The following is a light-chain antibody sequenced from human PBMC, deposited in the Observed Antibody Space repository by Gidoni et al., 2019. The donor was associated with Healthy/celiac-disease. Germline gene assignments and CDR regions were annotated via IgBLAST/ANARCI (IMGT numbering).Light chain of an antibody. CDR3: QQSYRPLWT. CDR1: QSISSY. Sequence: DIQMTQSPSSLSASVGDRVTITCRASQSISSYFNWYQQKPGQAPKLLIYAASSLQSGVPSRFSGSGSGTDFTLTISSLQPEDFATYYCQQSYRPLWTFGQGTKVEIK. CDR2: AAS. J-gene: IGKJ1*01. V-gene: IGKV1-39*01.